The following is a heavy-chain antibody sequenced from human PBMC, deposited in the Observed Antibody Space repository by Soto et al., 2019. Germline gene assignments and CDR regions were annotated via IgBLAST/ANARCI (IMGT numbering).Heavy chain of an antibody. J-gene: IGHJ5*02. D-gene: IGHD3-10*01. V-gene: IGHV1-18*01. CDR1: GDTFTSYG. CDR2: ISAYNGNT. Sequence: GASVKVSCKASGDTFTSYGISWVRQAPGQGLEWMGWISAYNGNTNYAQKLQGRVTMTTDTSTSTAYMELRSLRSDDTAVYYCARGRVWFGEITWYNWFDPWGQGTLVTVSS. CDR3: ARGRVWFGEITWYNWFDP.